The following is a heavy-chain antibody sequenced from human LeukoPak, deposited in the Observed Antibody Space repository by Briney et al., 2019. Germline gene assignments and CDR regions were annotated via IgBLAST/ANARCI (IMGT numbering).Heavy chain of an antibody. Sequence: PGGSLRLSCAASGFTFSSYSMNWVRQAPGKGLEWVSCISSGRSYTYNADSVKGRFTISRDNAKNTLYLQMNSLRAEDTAVYYCARGRSWSHDYEDWGPGILVT. D-gene: IGHD6-13*01. CDR1: GFTFSSYS. CDR3: ARGRSWSHDYED. J-gene: IGHJ4*02. CDR2: ISSGRSYT. V-gene: IGHV3-21*01.